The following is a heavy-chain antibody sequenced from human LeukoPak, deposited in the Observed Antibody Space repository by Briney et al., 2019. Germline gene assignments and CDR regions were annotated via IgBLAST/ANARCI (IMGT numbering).Heavy chain of an antibody. CDR1: GYTFTSYG. D-gene: IGHD1-26*01. CDR2: ISAYNGNT. V-gene: IGHV1-18*01. Sequence: ASVKVSCKASGYTFTSYGISWVRQAPGQGLEWMGWISAYNGNTNCAKKLQGRVTMTTDTSTSTAYMELRSLRSDDTAVYYCAREEWELPRDYWGQGTLVTVSS. CDR3: AREEWELPRDY. J-gene: IGHJ4*02.